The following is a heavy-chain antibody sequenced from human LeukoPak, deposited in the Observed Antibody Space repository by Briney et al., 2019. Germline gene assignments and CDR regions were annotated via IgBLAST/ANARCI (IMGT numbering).Heavy chain of an antibody. J-gene: IGHJ4*02. CDR1: GFTFDDYG. CDR2: INSDGRST. V-gene: IGHV3-74*01. Sequence: GGSLRLSCAASGFTFDDYGMSWVRQAPGKGLMWVSRINSDGRSTNYADSVKGRFSISRDNAENTLYLQMNSLRVEDTAVYYCVRGADTGYSSDSWGQGTLVTVSS. CDR3: VRGADTGYSSDS. D-gene: IGHD3-9*01.